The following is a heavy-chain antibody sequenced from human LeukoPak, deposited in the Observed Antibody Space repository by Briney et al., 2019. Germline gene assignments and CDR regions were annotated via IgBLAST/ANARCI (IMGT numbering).Heavy chain of an antibody. CDR3: ARSTYSSSWSSQPNMDV. D-gene: IGHD6-13*01. Sequence: GGSLRLSCAASGCTFSSYSMNWVRQAPGKGLKWVSYISSSSSTIYYADSVKGRFTISRDNAKNSLYLQMNSLRAEDTAVYYCARSTYSSSWSSQPNMDVWGQGTTVTVSS. CDR2: ISSSSSTI. CDR1: GCTFSSYS. V-gene: IGHV3-48*04. J-gene: IGHJ6*02.